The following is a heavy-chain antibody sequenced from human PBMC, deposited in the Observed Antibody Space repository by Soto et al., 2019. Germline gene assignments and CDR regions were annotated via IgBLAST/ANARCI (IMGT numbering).Heavy chain of an antibody. CDR1: GDSVSSNSAA. V-gene: IGHV6-1*01. Sequence: SQTLSLTCAISGDSVSSNSAAWNWIRQSPSRGLEWLGRTYYRSKWYNDYAVSVKSRITINPDTSKNQFSLQLNSVTPEDTAVYYCARALDCSGGSCYSDWFDPWGQGTLVTVSS. D-gene: IGHD2-15*01. CDR3: ARALDCSGGSCYSDWFDP. CDR2: TYYRSKWYN. J-gene: IGHJ5*02.